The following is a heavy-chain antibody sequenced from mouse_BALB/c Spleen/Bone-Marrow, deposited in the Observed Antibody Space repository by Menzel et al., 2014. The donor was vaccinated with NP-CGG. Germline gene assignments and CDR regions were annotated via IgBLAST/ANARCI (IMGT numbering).Heavy chain of an antibody. V-gene: IGHV7-3*02. CDR2: IRNKANGYTT. J-gene: IGHJ3*01. CDR3: ARDSDWFAY. Sequence: DVKLVESGGGLVQPGGSLRLSCATSGFTFTDNYMTWVRQPPGKALEWLGFIRNKANGYTTEYSASVKGRFTISRDNSQSXLYLQMNTLRAEDSATYYCARDSDWFAYWGQGXLVTVSA. CDR1: GFTFTDNY.